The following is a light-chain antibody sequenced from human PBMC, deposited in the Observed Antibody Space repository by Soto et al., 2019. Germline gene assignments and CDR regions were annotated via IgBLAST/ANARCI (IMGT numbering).Light chain of an antibody. CDR2: GAS. V-gene: IGKV3-20*01. CDR3: QQYGWSLT. J-gene: IGKJ4*01. Sequence: EIVLTQSPGTLSLSPGERATLSCRASQSISNIYLGWYQQKPGQAPRLLMYGASSRATGIPDRFSGSGSGTDFTLTISRLEPEDFAVYYCQQYGWSLTFGGGTKVEIK. CDR1: QSISNIY.